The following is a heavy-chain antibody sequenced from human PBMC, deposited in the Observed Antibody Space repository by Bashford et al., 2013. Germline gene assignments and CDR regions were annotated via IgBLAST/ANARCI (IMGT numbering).Heavy chain of an antibody. CDR1: DTXLPATR. CDR3: ARHEDCSGGSCYYYYYGMDV. Sequence: ESSVRSPVRFLDTXLPATRIGWVRQMPGKGLEWMGIIYPGDSDTXYSPSSKARSPSQPTSPISTAYLQWSSLKASDTAMYYCARHEDCSGGSCYYYYYGMDVWGQGTTVTVSS. CDR2: IYPGDSDT. J-gene: IGHJ6*02. D-gene: IGHD2-15*01. V-gene: IGHV5-51*01.